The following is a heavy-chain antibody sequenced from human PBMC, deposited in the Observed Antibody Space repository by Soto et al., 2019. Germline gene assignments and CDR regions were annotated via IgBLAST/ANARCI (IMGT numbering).Heavy chain of an antibody. J-gene: IGHJ6*02. D-gene: IGHD2-2*02. Sequence: SETLSLTCTVSGCSISSGDYYWSWIRQPPGKGLEWIGYIYYSGSTNYNPSLKSRVTISVDTSKNQFSLKLSSVTAADTAVYYCASVTRTCISTSCYRYYYGMDVWGQGTTVTVSS. CDR2: IYYSGST. V-gene: IGHV4-61*08. CDR3: ASVTRTCISTSCYRYYYGMDV. CDR1: GCSISSGDYY.